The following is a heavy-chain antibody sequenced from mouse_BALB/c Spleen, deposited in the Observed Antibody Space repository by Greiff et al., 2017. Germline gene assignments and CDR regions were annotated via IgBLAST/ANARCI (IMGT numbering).Heavy chain of an antibody. CDR3: ALFITGFAY. J-gene: IGHJ3*01. D-gene: IGHD1-2*01. V-gene: IGHV14-1*02. Sequence: EVQLQQSGAELVRPGALVKLSCQASGFNIKDYYMHWVKQRPEQGLEWIGWIDPENGNTIYDPKFQGKASITADTSSNTAYLQLSSLTSEDTAVYYCALFITGFAYWGQGTLVTVSA. CDR2: IDPENGNT. CDR1: GFNIKDYY.